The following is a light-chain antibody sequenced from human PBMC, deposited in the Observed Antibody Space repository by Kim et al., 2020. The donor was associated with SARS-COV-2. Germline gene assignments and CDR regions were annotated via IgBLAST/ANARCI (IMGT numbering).Light chain of an antibody. CDR2: AAS. CDR1: QDIANS. J-gene: IGKJ1*01. CDR3: QKYNSAPWT. V-gene: IGKV1-27*01. Sequence: ASVGDRVTITCRASQDIANSLAWYQQKPGKVPKVLIYAASTLQSGVPSRFSGSGSGTEFTLTIGCLQTEDVATYYCQKYNSAPWTFGPGTKVDIK.